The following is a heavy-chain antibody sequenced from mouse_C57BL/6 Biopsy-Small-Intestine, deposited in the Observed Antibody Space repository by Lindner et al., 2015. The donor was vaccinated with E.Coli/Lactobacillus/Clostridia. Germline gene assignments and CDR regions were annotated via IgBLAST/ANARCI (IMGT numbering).Heavy chain of an antibody. D-gene: IGHD3-1*01. Sequence: SVKVVLGKVSGYTLTEAAIHWVRQAPGSGLEWMGAYDPEQHENLYAEKFQDRVTLTEDTSTDTASMQINSLTSDDSAIYYCASDTPSSTGIPAVWGPGTPITISS. CDR3: SDTPSSTGIPAV. J-gene: IGHJ1*01. V-gene: IGHV1-83*01. CDR2: DPEQHENL. CDR1: YTLTEAAI.